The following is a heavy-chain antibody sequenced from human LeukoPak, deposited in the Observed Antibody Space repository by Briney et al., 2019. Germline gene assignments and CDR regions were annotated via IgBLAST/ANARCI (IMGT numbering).Heavy chain of an antibody. CDR2: ISSSSSYI. V-gene: IGHV3-21*01. D-gene: IGHD6-13*01. Sequence: PGGSLRLSCAASGFTFSSYAMSWVRQAPGKGLEWVSSISSSSSYIYYADSVKGRFTISRDNAKNSLYLQMNSLRAEDTAVYYCARDPAIAAAGFDYWGQGTLVTVSS. J-gene: IGHJ4*02. CDR1: GFTFSSYA. CDR3: ARDPAIAAAGFDY.